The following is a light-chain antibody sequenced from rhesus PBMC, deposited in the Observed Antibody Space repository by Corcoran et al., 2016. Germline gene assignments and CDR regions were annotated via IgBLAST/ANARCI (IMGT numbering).Light chain of an antibody. V-gene: IGKV1-22*01. Sequence: DIQMTQSPSSLSASVGDTVTITCRASQSISSWLAWYQQKPGKAPKLLIYKASSLQSGVPSRFSVSGSGTDFTLTISSPQPEDFATYYCLKYSSSLFTFGPGTKRDIK. CDR1: QSISSW. J-gene: IGKJ3*01. CDR3: LKYSSSLFT. CDR2: KAS.